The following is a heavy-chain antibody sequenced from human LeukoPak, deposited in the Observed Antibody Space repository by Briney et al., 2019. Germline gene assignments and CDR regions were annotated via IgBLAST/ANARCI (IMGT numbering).Heavy chain of an antibody. V-gene: IGHV3-48*03. CDR2: ISSSGNSI. Sequence: GGSLRPSCAASAFTSSSYEMNWVRQAPGKGLEWVSYISSSGNSIYYADSVKSRFTTSRDNAKNSLYLHMNSPRAEDMAVYYCARGRFGSCWGQGTLVTVSS. J-gene: IGHJ1*01. CDR1: AFTSSSYE. D-gene: IGHD6-13*01. CDR3: ARGRFGSC.